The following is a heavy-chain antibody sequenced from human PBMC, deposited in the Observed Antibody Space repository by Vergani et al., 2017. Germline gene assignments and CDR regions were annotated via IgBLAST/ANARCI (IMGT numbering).Heavy chain of an antibody. CDR2: ISYDGSNK. V-gene: IGHV3-30*03. D-gene: IGHD3-22*01. Sequence: QVQLVESGGGVVQPGRSLRLSCAASGFTFSSYGMHWVRQAPGKGLEWVAVISYDGSNKYYADSVKGRFTISRDNSKNTLYLQMNSLRAEDTAVYYCARGLNYYDSSGYPYYFDYWGQGTLVTVSS. CDR1: GFTFSSYG. CDR3: ARGLNYYDSSGYPYYFDY. J-gene: IGHJ4*02.